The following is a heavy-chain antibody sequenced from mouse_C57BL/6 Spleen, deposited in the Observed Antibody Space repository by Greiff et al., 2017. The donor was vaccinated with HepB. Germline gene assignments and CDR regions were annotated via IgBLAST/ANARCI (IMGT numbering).Heavy chain of an antibody. Sequence: QVHVKQSGPGLVQPSQSLSITCTVSGFSLTSYGVHWVRQSPGKGLEWLGVIWSGGSTDYNAAFISRLSISKDNSKSQVFFKMNSLQADDTAIYYCARNCRGLYWYFDVWGTGTTVTVSS. CDR1: GFSLTSYG. CDR2: IWSGGST. V-gene: IGHV2-2*01. J-gene: IGHJ1*03. CDR3: ARNCRGLYWYFDV.